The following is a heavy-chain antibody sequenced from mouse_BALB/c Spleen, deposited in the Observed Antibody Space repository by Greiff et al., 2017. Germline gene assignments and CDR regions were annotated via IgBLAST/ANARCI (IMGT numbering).Heavy chain of an antibody. V-gene: IGHV3-6*02. CDR3: ARDLLLRLGGMDY. Sequence: EVKLQESGPGLVKPSQSLSLTCSVTGYSITSGYYWNWIRQFPGNKLEWMGYISYDGSNNYNPSLKNRISITRDTSKNQFFLKLNSVTTEDTATYYCARDLLLRLGGMDYWGQGTSVTVSS. CDR1: GYSITSGYY. J-gene: IGHJ4*01. D-gene: IGHD1-2*01. CDR2: ISYDGSN.